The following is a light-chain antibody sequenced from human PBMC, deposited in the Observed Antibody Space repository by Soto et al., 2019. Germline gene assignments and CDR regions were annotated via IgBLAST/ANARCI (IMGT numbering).Light chain of an antibody. CDR2: GDT. J-gene: IGLJ2*01. CDR3: QSFDTSLGRSV. V-gene: IGLV1-40*01. Sequence: QSVLTQPPSVSGAPGQRITISCTGSRSNIGAGYEVHWYQQLPGTAPKLLIYGDTNRPSGVPDRFSGSKSGTSASLAITGLQAEDEADYSCQSFDTSLGRSVFGGGTKLTVL. CDR1: RSNIGAGYE.